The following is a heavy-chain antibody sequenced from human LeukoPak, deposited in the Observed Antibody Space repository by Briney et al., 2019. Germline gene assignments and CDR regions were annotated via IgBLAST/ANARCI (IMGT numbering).Heavy chain of an antibody. Sequence: ASVKVSCKASGYTFTGYYMHWVRQAPGQGLEWMGWINPNSGGTNYAQKFQGRVTVTRDTSISTAYMELSRLRSDDTAVYYCARAPYDSSGSVDYWGQGTLVTVSS. CDR3: ARAPYDSSGSVDY. CDR1: GYTFTGYY. CDR2: INPNSGGT. V-gene: IGHV1-2*02. D-gene: IGHD3-22*01. J-gene: IGHJ4*02.